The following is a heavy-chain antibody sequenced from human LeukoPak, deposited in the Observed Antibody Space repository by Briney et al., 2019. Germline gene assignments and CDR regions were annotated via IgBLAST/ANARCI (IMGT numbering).Heavy chain of an antibody. CDR2: IYYSGST. V-gene: IGHV4-59*01. D-gene: IGHD3-22*01. J-gene: IGHJ1*01. CDR3: ARGDSSGPTRAEYLQH. CDR1: GGSISSYY. Sequence: SETLSLTCTVSGGSISSYYWSWIRQPPGKGLEWIGYIYYSGSTNYNPSLKSRVTISVDTSKNQFSLKLSSVTAADTAVYYCARGDSSGPTRAEYLQHWGQGTLVTVSS.